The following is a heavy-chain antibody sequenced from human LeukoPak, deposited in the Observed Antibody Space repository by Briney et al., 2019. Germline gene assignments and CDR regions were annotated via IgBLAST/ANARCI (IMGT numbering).Heavy chain of an antibody. CDR1: GFTFSSYA. J-gene: IGHJ4*02. V-gene: IGHV3-23*01. Sequence: GGSLRLSCAASGFTFSSYAMSWVRQAPGKGLEWVSAISGSGGSTYYADSVKGRFTISRDNSKNTLYLQMNSLRAEDTAVYYCAKDSHILTGYYSYFDYWGQGTLATVSS. CDR3: AKDSHILTGYYSYFDY. CDR2: ISGSGGST. D-gene: IGHD3-9*01.